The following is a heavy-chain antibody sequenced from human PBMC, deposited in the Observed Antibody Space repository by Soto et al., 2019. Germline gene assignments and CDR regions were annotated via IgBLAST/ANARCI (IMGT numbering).Heavy chain of an antibody. CDR1: GGSVSSGCCY. Sequence: PSETLSLTCTVSGGSVSSGCCYWGWIRQPPGKGLEWIGYIYYSGSTYYNPSLKSRVTISVDTSKNQFSLKLSSVTAADTAVYYCASASTYYYASSAPLPFDYWGQGTLVTVSS. J-gene: IGHJ4*02. CDR3: ASASTYYYASSAPLPFDY. CDR2: IYYSGST. D-gene: IGHD3-22*01. V-gene: IGHV4-30-4*08.